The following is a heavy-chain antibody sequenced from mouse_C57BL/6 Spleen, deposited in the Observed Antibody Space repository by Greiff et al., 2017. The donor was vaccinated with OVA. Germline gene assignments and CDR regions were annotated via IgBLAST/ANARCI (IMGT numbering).Heavy chain of an antibody. V-gene: IGHV1-81*01. CDR1: GYTFTSYG. CDR3: ARDDGYPFDY. D-gene: IGHD2-3*01. CDR2: IYPRSGNT. Sequence: LVESGAELARPGASVKLSCKASGYTFTSYGISWVKQRTGQGLEWIGEIYPRSGNTYYNEKFKGKATLTADKSSSTAYMELRSLTSEDSAVYFCARDDGYPFDYWGQGTTLTVSS. J-gene: IGHJ2*01.